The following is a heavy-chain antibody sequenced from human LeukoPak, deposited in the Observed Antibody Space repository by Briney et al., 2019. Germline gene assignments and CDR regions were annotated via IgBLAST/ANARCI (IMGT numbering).Heavy chain of an antibody. D-gene: IGHD3-22*01. Sequence: SETLSLTCAVSGGSISSSNWWSWVRQPPGKGLEWIGEIYHSGSTNYNPSLKSRVTISVDKSKNQFSLKLSSVTAADTAVYYCAREGENYYDSSGYIVYWGQGTLVTVSS. V-gene: IGHV4-4*02. J-gene: IGHJ4*02. CDR1: GGSISSSNW. CDR3: AREGENYYDSSGYIVY. CDR2: IYHSGST.